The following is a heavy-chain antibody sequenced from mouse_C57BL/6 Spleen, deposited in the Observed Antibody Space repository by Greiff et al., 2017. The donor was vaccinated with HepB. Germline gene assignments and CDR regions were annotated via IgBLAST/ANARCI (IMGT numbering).Heavy chain of an antibody. Sequence: EVKVEESGGGLVQPGGSLKLSCAASGFTFSDYYMYWVRQTPEKRLEWVAYISNGGGSTYYPDTVKGRFTISRDNAKNTLYLQMSRLKSEDTAMYYCARQGYSNSLYAMDYWGQGTSVTVSS. D-gene: IGHD2-5*01. CDR2: ISNGGGST. CDR1: GFTFSDYY. CDR3: ARQGYSNSLYAMDY. J-gene: IGHJ4*01. V-gene: IGHV5-12*01.